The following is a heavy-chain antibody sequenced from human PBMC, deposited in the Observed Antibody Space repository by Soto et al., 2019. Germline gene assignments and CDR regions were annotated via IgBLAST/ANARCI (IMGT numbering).Heavy chain of an antibody. V-gene: IGHV3-11*01. CDR1: GFTFSDYY. J-gene: IGHJ4*02. Sequence: GGSLRLSCAASGFTFSDYYMSWIRQAPGKGLEWVSYISSSGSTIYYADSVKGRFTISRDNAKNSLYLQMNSLRAEDTAVYYCASSAYYDFWSGPKFYYFDYWGQGTLVTVSS. D-gene: IGHD3-3*01. CDR3: ASSAYYDFWSGPKFYYFDY. CDR2: ISSSGSTI.